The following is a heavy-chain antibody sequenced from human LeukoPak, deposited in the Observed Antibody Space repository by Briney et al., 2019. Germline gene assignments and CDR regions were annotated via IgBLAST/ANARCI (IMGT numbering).Heavy chain of an antibody. CDR2: FHYTGST. D-gene: IGHD1-14*01. Sequence: PSETLSLTCTVSGASISHYYWGWIRQPPGKGLECVGYFHYTGSTNYNPSLKSRVTISVDTSKNQFSLKLTSVTAPDTAVYYCARLGQPNAFDIWGQGTLVIVSS. J-gene: IGHJ3*02. CDR3: ARLGQPNAFDI. CDR1: GASISHYY. V-gene: IGHV4-59*08.